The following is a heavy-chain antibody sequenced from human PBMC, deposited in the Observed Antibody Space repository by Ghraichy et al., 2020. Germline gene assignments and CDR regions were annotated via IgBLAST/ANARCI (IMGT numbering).Heavy chain of an antibody. CDR2: MNPNSGNT. V-gene: IGHV1-8*01. J-gene: IGHJ5*02. CDR1: GYTFTSYD. CDR3: ARGQFSSSSRPYTSWFDP. Sequence: ASVKVSCKASGYTFTSYDINWVRQATGQGLEWMGWMNPNSGNTGYAQKFQGRVTMTRNTSISTAYMELSSLRSEDTAVYYCARGQFSSSSRPYTSWFDPWGQGTLVTVSS. D-gene: IGHD6-6*01.